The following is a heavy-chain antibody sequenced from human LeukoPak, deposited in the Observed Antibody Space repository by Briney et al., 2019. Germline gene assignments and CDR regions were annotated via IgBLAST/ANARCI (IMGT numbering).Heavy chain of an antibody. CDR1: GFTFDDYA. CDR2: ITSGSDII. V-gene: IGHV3-48*04. Sequence: GGSLRLSCAASGFTFDDYAMHWVRQAPGKGLEWLSYITSGSDIISYADSVKGRFTISRDNAKNSLYLQMNSLRADDTAVYYCARDKDWAFDYWGQGTLVTVSS. D-gene: IGHD3-9*01. J-gene: IGHJ4*02. CDR3: ARDKDWAFDY.